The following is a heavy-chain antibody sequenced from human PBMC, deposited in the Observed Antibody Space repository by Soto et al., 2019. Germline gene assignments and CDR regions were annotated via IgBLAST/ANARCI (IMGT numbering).Heavy chain of an antibody. D-gene: IGHD6-19*01. V-gene: IGHV3-23*01. J-gene: IGHJ4*02. CDR3: AKDPDISGWYQTVLDY. CDR1: GFIFSSFA. CDR2: ISNNGGST. Sequence: EVQLLESGGGLVQPGGSLRLSCAASGFIFSSFAMSWVRQAPGKGLEWVSTISNNGGSTYSADSVKGRFTISRDNSKNTLYLQMNSLRAEDTAVYYCAKDPDISGWYQTVLDYWGQGTLVTVSS.